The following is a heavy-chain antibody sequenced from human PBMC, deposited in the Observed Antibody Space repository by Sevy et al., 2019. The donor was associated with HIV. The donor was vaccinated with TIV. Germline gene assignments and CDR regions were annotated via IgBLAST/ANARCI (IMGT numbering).Heavy chain of an antibody. CDR2: ISSSSSYI. D-gene: IGHD3-10*01. V-gene: IGHV3-21*01. Sequence: GGSLRLSCAASGFTFSSYSMNWVRQAPGKGLEWVSSISSSSSYIYYADSVKGRFTISRDNAKNSLYLQMNSLRAEDKAGYYCGRVGRFGELLYDYWGQGTLVTVSS. CDR3: GRVGRFGELLYDY. J-gene: IGHJ4*02. CDR1: GFTFSSYS.